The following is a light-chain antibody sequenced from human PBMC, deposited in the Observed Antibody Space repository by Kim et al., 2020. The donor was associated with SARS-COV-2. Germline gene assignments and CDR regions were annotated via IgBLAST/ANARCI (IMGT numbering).Light chain of an antibody. V-gene: IGKV1-39*01. CDR3: QQTYSTPRIT. CDR2: GAS. J-gene: IGKJ5*01. CDR1: HSISNY. Sequence: DIQMTQSPCSLSASVGDRVTITCRASHSISNYLNWYQQKPGKAPNLLIHGASNLQSGVPSRFSGSGSGTDFTLTISSLQPEDFATYYCQQTYSTPRITFGQGTRLEIK.